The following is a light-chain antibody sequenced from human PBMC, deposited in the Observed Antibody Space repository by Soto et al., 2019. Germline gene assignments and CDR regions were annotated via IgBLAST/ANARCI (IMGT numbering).Light chain of an antibody. J-gene: IGKJ5*01. CDR2: GAS. V-gene: IGKV3-15*01. CDR1: QSISSN. Sequence: EIVLTQSPGTLSLSPGKRATLSCRASQSISSNLAWYQQKPGQAPRLLIYGASTRATGIPARFSGSGSGTEFTLTISSLQSEDFAVYYCQQRSNWITFGQGTRLEIK. CDR3: QQRSNWIT.